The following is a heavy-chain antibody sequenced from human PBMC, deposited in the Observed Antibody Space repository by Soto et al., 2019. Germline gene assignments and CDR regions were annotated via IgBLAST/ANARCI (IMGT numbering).Heavy chain of an antibody. CDR2: IYYSGST. Sequence: ETLSLTCTVSGGSISSYYWSWIRQPPGKGLEWIGYIYYSGSTNYNPSLKSRVTISVDTSKNQFSLKLSSVTAADTAVYYCSRERGAVASTADAFDIWGQGTMVTVSS. D-gene: IGHD6-19*01. CDR3: SRERGAVASTADAFDI. J-gene: IGHJ3*02. V-gene: IGHV4-59*01. CDR1: GGSISSYY.